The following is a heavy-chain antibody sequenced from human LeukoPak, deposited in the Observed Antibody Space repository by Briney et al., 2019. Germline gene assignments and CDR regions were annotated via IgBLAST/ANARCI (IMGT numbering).Heavy chain of an antibody. CDR2: IYYTGST. Sequence: SETLSLTCTVSGGSISNYYWSWIRQPPGKGLEWIGHIYYTGSTSYNPSLKSRITISVDPSKNQFSLRLSSVTAADTAVYYCAREASTYYYDSSGYYPNWFDPWGQGTLVTVSS. CDR1: GGSISNYY. CDR3: AREASTYYYDSSGYYPNWFDP. J-gene: IGHJ5*02. D-gene: IGHD3-22*01. V-gene: IGHV4-59*01.